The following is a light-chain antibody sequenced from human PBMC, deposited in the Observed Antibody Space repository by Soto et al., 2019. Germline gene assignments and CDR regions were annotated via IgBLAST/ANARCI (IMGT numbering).Light chain of an antibody. CDR1: LTISSY. V-gene: IGKV1-39*01. Sequence: DIQMTQSPSSLSAFVGDRVTITCRASLTISSYLNWYQQKSGKAPKLLISAASSLESGVPPRFSGSGSGTDFTLTITSLQPEDLATYYCQQSFTTPRTFGQGTKVEIK. CDR2: AAS. J-gene: IGKJ1*01. CDR3: QQSFTTPRT.